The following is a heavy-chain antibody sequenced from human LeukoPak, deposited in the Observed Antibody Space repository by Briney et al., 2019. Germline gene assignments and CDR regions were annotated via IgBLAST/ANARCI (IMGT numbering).Heavy chain of an antibody. D-gene: IGHD3-22*01. CDR2: INHSGST. Sequence: SETLSLTCAVYGGSFSGYYWSWIRQPPGKGLEWIGEINHSGSTNYNPSLKSRVTISVDTSKNQFSLKLSSVTAADTAVYYCARGEAHYYDSSSYYVYYYGMDVWGQGTTVTVSS. CDR1: GGSFSGYY. CDR3: ARGEAHYYDSSSYYVYYYGMDV. V-gene: IGHV4-34*01. J-gene: IGHJ6*02.